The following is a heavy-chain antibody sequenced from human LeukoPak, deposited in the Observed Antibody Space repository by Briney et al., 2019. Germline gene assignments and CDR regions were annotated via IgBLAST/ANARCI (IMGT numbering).Heavy chain of an antibody. Sequence: ASVKVSCKASGYTFIAYYIHWVRQAPGQGLEWMAWINPSNGDPNYEQKFQGGVTITRDTSISTAYMELTRLISDAAAVYYCARVGSSGWYVHPTLDYWGQGTLVTVSS. CDR1: GYTFIAYY. D-gene: IGHD6-19*01. J-gene: IGHJ4*02. V-gene: IGHV1-2*02. CDR3: ARVGSSGWYVHPTLDY. CDR2: INPSNGDP.